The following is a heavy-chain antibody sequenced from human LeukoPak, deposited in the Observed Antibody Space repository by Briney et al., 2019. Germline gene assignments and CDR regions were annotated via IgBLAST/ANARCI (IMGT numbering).Heavy chain of an antibody. D-gene: IGHD6-13*01. J-gene: IGHJ3*02. CDR2: INWNGGST. CDR1: GFTFDDYA. Sequence: GGSLRLSCAASGFTFDDYAMHWVRQAPGKGLEWVSGINWNGGSTGYADSVKGRFTISRDNAKNSLYLQMNSLRAEDTALYYCARDSSSWDLGDAFDIWGQGTMVTVSS. CDR3: ARDSSSWDLGDAFDI. V-gene: IGHV3-20*04.